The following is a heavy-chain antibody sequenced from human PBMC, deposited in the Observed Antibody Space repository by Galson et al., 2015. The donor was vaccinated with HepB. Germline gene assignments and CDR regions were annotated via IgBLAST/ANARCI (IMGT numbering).Heavy chain of an antibody. CDR3: ARSPSHCSSTSCYTRYGMDV. Sequence: SVKVSCKASDYTFTSYGISWVRQAPGQGLEWMGWISAYNGNTNYAQKLQGRVTMTTDTSTSTAYMELRSLRSDDTAVYYCARSPSHCSSTSCYTRYGMDVWGQGTTVTVSS. V-gene: IGHV1-18*01. CDR2: ISAYNGNT. D-gene: IGHD2-2*02. J-gene: IGHJ6*02. CDR1: DYTFTSYG.